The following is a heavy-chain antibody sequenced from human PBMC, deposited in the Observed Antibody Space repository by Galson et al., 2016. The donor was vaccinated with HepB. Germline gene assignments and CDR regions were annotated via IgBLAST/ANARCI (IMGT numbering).Heavy chain of an antibody. J-gene: IGHJ4*02. V-gene: IGHV4-4*02. D-gene: IGHD6-19*01. Sequence: ETLSLTCAVSGGSISDNTWWSWVRQPPGKGLEWIGEISHSGSINYNPSLNSRVIISVDKSKNHFSLKLSSVTAADTAVYYCARDRDSSGWYHFDYWGQGTLVTVSS. CDR1: GGSISDNTW. CDR3: ARDRDSSGWYHFDY. CDR2: ISHSGSI.